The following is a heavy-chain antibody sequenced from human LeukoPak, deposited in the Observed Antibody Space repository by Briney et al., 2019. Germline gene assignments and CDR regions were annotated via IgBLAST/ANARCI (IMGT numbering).Heavy chain of an antibody. CDR1: GFTFSSYG. V-gene: IGHV3-33*01. J-gene: IGHJ5*02. CDR2: IWYDGSNK. CDR3: ARELKDYDILTGWSLGP. Sequence: QPGGSLRLSCAASGFTFSSYGMHWVRQAPGKGREGVAVIWYDGSNKYYADSVKGRFTISRDNSKNTLYLQMNSLRAEDTAVYYCARELKDYDILTGWSLGPWGQGTLVTVSS. D-gene: IGHD3-9*01.